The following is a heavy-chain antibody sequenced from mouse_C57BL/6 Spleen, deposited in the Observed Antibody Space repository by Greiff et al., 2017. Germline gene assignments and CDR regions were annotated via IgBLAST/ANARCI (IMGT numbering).Heavy chain of an antibody. Sequence: QVQLKQSGAELAKPGASVKLSCKASGYTFTSYWMHWVKQRPGQGLEWIGYINPSSGYTKYNQKFKDKATLTADKSSSTAYMQLSSLTYEDSAVYYCARGDYSNGKPFDYWGQGTTLTVSA. D-gene: IGHD2-5*01. CDR2: INPSSGYT. J-gene: IGHJ2*01. V-gene: IGHV1-7*01. CDR3: ARGDYSNGKPFDY. CDR1: GYTFTSYW.